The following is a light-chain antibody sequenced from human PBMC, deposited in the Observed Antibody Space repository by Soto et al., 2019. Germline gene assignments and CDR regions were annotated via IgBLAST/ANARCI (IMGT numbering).Light chain of an antibody. Sequence: EILMTQSPDTLSVSPGESATLSCRASQRVYSNLAWYQQRPGQAPRLLIYGASTRATGVLARFSGRGSGTEFTLTISSLQSEDFAVYYCQQYNNWPVFGQGTKVDI. CDR3: QQYNNWPV. J-gene: IGKJ1*01. CDR2: GAS. CDR1: QRVYSN. V-gene: IGKV3-15*01.